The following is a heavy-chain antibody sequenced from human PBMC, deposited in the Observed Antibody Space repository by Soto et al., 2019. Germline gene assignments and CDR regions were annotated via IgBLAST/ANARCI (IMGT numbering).Heavy chain of an antibody. D-gene: IGHD4-17*01. Sequence: PGGSQRLSYAASGFTFTYAWVDWARQAPGKGLEWVGRIKSKTDGATTDYAAPVKGRFSISRDDSKNTLYLQMNSLKTEDTGVYYCATVHTTVTFDSWGHGTLVTVSS. CDR2: IKSKTDGATT. V-gene: IGHV3-15*07. CDR1: GFTFTYAW. J-gene: IGHJ4*01. CDR3: ATVHTTVTFDS.